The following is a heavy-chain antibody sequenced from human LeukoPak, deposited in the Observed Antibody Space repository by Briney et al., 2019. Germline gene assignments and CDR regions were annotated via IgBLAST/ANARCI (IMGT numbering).Heavy chain of an antibody. CDR1: GFTFSSYE. CDR3: GKDPSYGHYYYYMDV. V-gene: IGHV3-48*03. D-gene: IGHD3-16*01. J-gene: IGHJ6*03. CDR2: IGSSGSTI. Sequence: GGSLRLSCAASGFTFSSYEMNWVRQAPGKGLEWVSYIGSSGSTIYYADSVKGRFTISRDNSKNTLYLQMNSLRAEDTAVYYCGKDPSYGHYYYYMDVWGKGTTVTISS.